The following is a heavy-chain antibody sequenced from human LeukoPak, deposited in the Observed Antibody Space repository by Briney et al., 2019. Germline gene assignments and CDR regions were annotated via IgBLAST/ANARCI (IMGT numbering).Heavy chain of an antibody. Sequence: GGSLRLSCAASGVTSSSYAMSSVRQAPGEGLEWVSAIGGGVSSAYQADSVKGRFTTSGDTSTNTLYLQMNSLRAQDTAVYYCAKAGIVDGSGSYYWPFFDSWGQGTLVTVSS. CDR3: AKAGIVDGSGSYYWPFFDS. D-gene: IGHD3-10*01. V-gene: IGHV3-23*01. CDR1: GVTSSSYA. CDR2: IGGGVSSA. J-gene: IGHJ4*02.